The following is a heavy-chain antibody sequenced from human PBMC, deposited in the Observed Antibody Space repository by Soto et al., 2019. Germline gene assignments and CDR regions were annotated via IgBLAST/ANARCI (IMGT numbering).Heavy chain of an antibody. CDR1: GGSIGGDS. CDR3: ARAGIVQVSYAMDV. CDR2: IYHSGST. V-gene: IGHV4-59*01. Sequence: SETLSLTCTVSGGSIGGDSWSWIRQSPGKGLDFIGYIYHSGSTNYNPSLKSRVTISMDTSKNQFSLRLSSVTAADTAVYYCARAGIVQVSYAMDVWGQGXTVTVSS. D-gene: IGHD2-8*01. J-gene: IGHJ6*02.